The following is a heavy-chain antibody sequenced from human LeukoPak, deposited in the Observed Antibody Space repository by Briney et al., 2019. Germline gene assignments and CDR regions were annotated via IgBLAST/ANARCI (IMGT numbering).Heavy chain of an antibody. CDR2: FHYSGST. CDR3: ARAKSTYYDFWSGPNRGDYYYMDV. D-gene: IGHD3-3*01. Sequence: SETLSLTCSVSGGYISSRSYSWGWIRHSPGKGLGWIGNFHYSGSTYYNPSLKSRVTISVDRSKNQFSLKLSSVTAADTAVYYCARAKSTYYDFWSGPNRGDYYYMDVWGKGTTVTVSS. CDR1: GGYISSRSYS. V-gene: IGHV4-39*07. J-gene: IGHJ6*03.